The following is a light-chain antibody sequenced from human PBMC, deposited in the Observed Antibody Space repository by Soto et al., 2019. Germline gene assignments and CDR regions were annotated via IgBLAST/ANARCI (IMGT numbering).Light chain of an antibody. V-gene: IGLV4-60*02. CDR2: LEGSGTY. CDR1: SGHSRYI. CDR3: ETLDSNIWV. Sequence: QLVLTQSSSASASLGSSVKLTCTLSSGHSRYIIAWHQQQPGKVPRYLMKLEGSGTYNKGSGVPDRFSGSRSGADNLQFEDEADYYCETLDSNIWVFGGGTKLTVL. J-gene: IGLJ3*02.